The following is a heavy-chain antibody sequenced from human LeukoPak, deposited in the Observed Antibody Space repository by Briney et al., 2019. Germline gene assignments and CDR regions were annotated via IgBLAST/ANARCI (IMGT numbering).Heavy chain of an antibody. J-gene: IGHJ4*02. Sequence: GGSLRLSCAASGFTFSAYEMNWVRQAPGNGLEWVSSSSSSSRYIYYADSVKGRFTISRDNAKNSLYLQMNSLRAEDTAVYYCARAHNWKYGTFDYWGQGTLVTVSS. V-gene: IGHV3-21*01. CDR3: ARAHNWKYGTFDY. CDR2: SSSSSRYI. CDR1: GFTFSAYE. D-gene: IGHD1-7*01.